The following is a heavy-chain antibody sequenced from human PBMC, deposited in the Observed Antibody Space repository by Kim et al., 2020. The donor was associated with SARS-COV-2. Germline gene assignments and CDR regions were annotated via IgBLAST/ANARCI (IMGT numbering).Heavy chain of an antibody. D-gene: IGHD3-3*01. CDR3: AKVESGYEGSFDY. V-gene: IGHV3-30*18. J-gene: IGHJ4*02. CDR1: GFTFSSYG. CDR2: ISYDGSNK. Sequence: GGSLRLSCAASGFTFSSYGMHWVRQAPGKGLEWVAVISYDGSNKYYADSVKGRFTISRDNSKNTLYLQMNSLRAEDTAVYYCAKVESGYEGSFDYWGQGTLVTVSS.